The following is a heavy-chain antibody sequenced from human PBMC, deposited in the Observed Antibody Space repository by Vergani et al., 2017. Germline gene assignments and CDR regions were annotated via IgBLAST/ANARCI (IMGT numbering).Heavy chain of an antibody. CDR3: AGSTGRRDGYNWEQYYFDY. V-gene: IGHV4-61*02. CDR2: IYTSGST. J-gene: IGHJ4*02. CDR1: GGSISSGSYY. Sequence: QVQLQESGPGLVKPSQTLSLTCTVSGGSISSGSYYWSWIRQPAGKGLEWIGRIYTSGSTNYNPSLKSRVTISVDTSKNQFSLKLSSVTAADTAVYYCAGSTGRRDGYNWEQYYFDYWGQGTLVTVSS. D-gene: IGHD5-24*01.